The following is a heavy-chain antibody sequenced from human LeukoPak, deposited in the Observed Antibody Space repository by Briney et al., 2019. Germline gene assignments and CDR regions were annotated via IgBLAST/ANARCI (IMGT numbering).Heavy chain of an antibody. V-gene: IGHV1-69*01. CDR3: ARGMIVVVQSYAFDI. D-gene: IGHD3-22*01. CDR1: GDTFSSYA. CDR2: IIPIFGTA. Sequence: SVKVSCKASGDTFSSYAISWVRQAPGQGLEWMGGIIPIFGTANYAQKFQGRVTITADESTSTAYMELSSLRSEDTAVYYCARGMIVVVQSYAFDIWGQGTMVTVSS. J-gene: IGHJ3*02.